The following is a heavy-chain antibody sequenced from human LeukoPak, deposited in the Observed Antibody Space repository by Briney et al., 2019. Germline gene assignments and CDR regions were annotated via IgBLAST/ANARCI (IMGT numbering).Heavy chain of an antibody. CDR3: ARDSASTPLDY. Sequence: PGRSLRLSCATSGFTFSSCGIHWVRQAPGKGMEWVAVVSNDGRNEYYADSVQGRFSISRDNSKNTVYLQMNSLRAEDTAVYYCARDSASTPLDYWGQGTLGTVSS. D-gene: IGHD1-26*01. CDR1: GFTFSSCG. CDR2: VSNDGRNE. V-gene: IGHV3-33*01. J-gene: IGHJ4*02.